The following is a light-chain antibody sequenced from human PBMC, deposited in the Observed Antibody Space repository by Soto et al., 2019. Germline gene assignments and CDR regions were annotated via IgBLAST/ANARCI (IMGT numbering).Light chain of an antibody. CDR1: QSITTF. Sequence: GDRVTITCRASQSITTFLAWYQQKPGKAPQILIYDASKLEPGVPSRLSGGGSGTEFTLTISSLQPDDFATYYCQQYSTYPLTVGGGNKVDIK. V-gene: IGKV1-5*01. CDR3: QQYSTYPLT. J-gene: IGKJ4*01. CDR2: DAS.